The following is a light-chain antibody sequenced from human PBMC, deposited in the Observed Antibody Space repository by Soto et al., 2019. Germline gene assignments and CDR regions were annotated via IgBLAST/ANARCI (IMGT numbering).Light chain of an antibody. V-gene: IGKV1-39*01. CDR3: QQSYSTPHTIT. CDR2: AAS. J-gene: IGKJ5*01. CDR1: QSISSY. Sequence: DIQMTQSPSSLSASVGDRVTITCLASQSISSYLNWYQQKPGKAPKLLIYAASSLQSGVPSRFSGSGSGTDFTLTISSLQPEDFATYYCQQSYSTPHTITFGQGTRLEIK.